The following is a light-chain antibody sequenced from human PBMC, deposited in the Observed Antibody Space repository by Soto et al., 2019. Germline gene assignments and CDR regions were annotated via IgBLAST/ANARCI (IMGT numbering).Light chain of an antibody. CDR1: QGISSY. Sequence: DIQLTQSPPFLSASVGDRVTITCRASQGISSYLAWYQQKPGKAPKLVIYAASTLQSGVPSRFSGSGSGTEFTLTISSLQPEDFATYYCQQLNSYPWTFGQGTKVDIK. J-gene: IGKJ1*01. CDR2: AAS. CDR3: QQLNSYPWT. V-gene: IGKV1-9*01.